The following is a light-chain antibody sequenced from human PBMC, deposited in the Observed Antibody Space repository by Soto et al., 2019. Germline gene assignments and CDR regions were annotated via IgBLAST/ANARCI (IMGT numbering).Light chain of an antibody. CDR2: EVS. V-gene: IGLV2-14*01. J-gene: IGLJ1*01. Sequence: QSALTQPASVSGSPGQSITISCTGTSSDVGAYNYVSWCQQHPGKAPKLMIYEVSNRPSGVSNRFSGSKSGNTASLTISGLQAEDEADYYCSSYTTTNTYVFGTGTKVTVL. CDR3: SSYTTTNTYV. CDR1: SSDVGAYNY.